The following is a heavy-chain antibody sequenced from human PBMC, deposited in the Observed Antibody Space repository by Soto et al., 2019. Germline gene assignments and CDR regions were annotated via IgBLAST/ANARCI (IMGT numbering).Heavy chain of an antibody. V-gene: IGHV4-34*01. Sequence: SETLSLTCAVYGVSFSGYYWSWIRQPPGKGLEWIGEINHSGSTNYNPSLKSRVTISVDTSKNQFSLKLSSVTAADTAVYYCARVEGYGDYYFDYWGQGTLVTVPQ. CDR1: GVSFSGYY. CDR3: ARVEGYGDYYFDY. CDR2: INHSGST. J-gene: IGHJ4*02. D-gene: IGHD4-17*01.